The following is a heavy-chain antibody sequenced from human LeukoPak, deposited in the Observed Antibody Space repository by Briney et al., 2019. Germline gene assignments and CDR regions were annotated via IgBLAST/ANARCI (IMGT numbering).Heavy chain of an antibody. V-gene: IGHV3-23*01. CDR1: RITFSSHA. J-gene: IGHJ6*03. CDR3: AKGGVATMRDGYNYYYYYMEV. Sequence: PGGSLRLSCEAPRITFSSHAMSWVRQAPGKGLQWVSLISGSGGHTYYGDSVKGRSTISRDNSKSTVYLQMSSLRAEDTAIYYCAKGGVATMRDGYNYYYYYMEVWGRGTTVTVSS. D-gene: IGHD5-24*01. CDR2: ISGSGGHT.